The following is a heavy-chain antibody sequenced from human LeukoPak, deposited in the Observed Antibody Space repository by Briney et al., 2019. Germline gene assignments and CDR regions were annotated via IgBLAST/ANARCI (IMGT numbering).Heavy chain of an antibody. CDR2: IYYSGST. Sequence: NPSETLSLTCTVSGGSTSSSSYYWGWIRQPPGKGLEWIGSIYYSGSTYYNPSLKSRVTISVDTSKNQFSLKLSSVTAADTAVYYCASGQSSSWSPFDYWGQGTLVTVSS. CDR1: GGSTSSSSYY. J-gene: IGHJ4*02. D-gene: IGHD6-13*01. V-gene: IGHV4-39*01. CDR3: ASGQSSSWSPFDY.